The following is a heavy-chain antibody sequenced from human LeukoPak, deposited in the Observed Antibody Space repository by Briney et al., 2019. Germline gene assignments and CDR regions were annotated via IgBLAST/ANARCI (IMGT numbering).Heavy chain of an antibody. J-gene: IGHJ5*02. V-gene: IGHV4-34*01. D-gene: IGHD3-10*01. Sequence: SETLSLTCAVYGGSFSGYYWSWIRQPPGKGLEWIGEINHSGSTNYNPSLKSRVTISVDTSKNQFSLKLSSVTAADTAVYYCARYGSILLMSRFDHWGQGTLVTVSS. CDR2: INHSGST. CDR3: ARYGSILLMSRFDH. CDR1: GGSFSGYY.